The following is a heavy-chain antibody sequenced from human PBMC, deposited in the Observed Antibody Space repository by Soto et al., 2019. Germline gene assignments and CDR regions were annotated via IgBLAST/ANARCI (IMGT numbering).Heavy chain of an antibody. CDR2: INHSGST. Sequence: PSVTLSVTCAVYGGSLIDYYWNWIRQPPRKGLEWIGEINHSGSTNYNPSLKSRVTISVDTSKNQFSLKLTSVTAADTAVGYRARHKGMDVWGKGPSGTVSS. CDR1: GGSLIDYY. V-gene: IGHV4-34*01. J-gene: IGHJ6*04. CDR3: ARHKGMDV.